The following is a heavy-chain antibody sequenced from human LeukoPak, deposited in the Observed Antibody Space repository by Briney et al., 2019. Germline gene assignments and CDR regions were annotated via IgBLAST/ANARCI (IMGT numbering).Heavy chain of an antibody. V-gene: IGHV3-74*01. D-gene: IGHD2-8*01. CDR3: AREDCTIGAVCSSLLDH. CDR1: GLTFSSDW. CDR2: INSDASTI. J-gene: IGHJ4*02. Sequence: GGSLRLSCAASGLTFSSDWMHWVRHVPGKGLVWVSRINSDASTINYADSVKGRFTISRDNAKNTLYLQMNNLRAEDTAVYYCAREDCTIGAVCSSLLDHWGRGTLVTVSS.